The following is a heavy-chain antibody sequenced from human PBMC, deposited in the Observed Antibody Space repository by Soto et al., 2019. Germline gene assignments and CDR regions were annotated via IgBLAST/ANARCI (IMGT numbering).Heavy chain of an antibody. V-gene: IGHV4-59*02. Sequence: SETLSLTRTVSGGSVSMYYWSWIRQPPGKGLGWVGYIYYIGSTNYNPTLKSRATIPVDTSKNQFSLKLSAVTAADTAVYYLGRQVTSGTYFYYFDFWGRGTMVTVSS. D-gene: IGHD1-7*01. CDR2: IYYIGST. J-gene: IGHJ4*02. CDR3: GRQVTSGTYFYYFDF. CDR1: GGSVSMYY.